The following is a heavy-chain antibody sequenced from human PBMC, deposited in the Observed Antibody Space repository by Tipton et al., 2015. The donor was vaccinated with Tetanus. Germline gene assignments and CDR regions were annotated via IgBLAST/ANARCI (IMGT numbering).Heavy chain of an antibody. CDR3: ARDSGSGAFDY. CDR2: VYSSGSA. J-gene: IGHJ4*02. Sequence: TLSLTCSVSGGSVNLYFWSWIRQPAGKGLEWIGRVYSSGSASYNPSLKSRGSMSIDTSTNHFSLKLTSVTAADTAVYYCARDSGSGAFDYWGQGTLVTVSS. D-gene: IGHD3-10*01. CDR1: GGSVNLYF. V-gene: IGHV4-4*07.